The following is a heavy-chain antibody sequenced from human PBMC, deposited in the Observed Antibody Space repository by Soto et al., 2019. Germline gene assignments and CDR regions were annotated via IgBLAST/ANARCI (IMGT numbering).Heavy chain of an antibody. CDR1: GYTFTSYG. CDR3: ARGNHFDY. J-gene: IGHJ4*02. Sequence: QVQLVQSGAEVKKPGASVKVSCKASGYTFTSYGISWVRQAPGQGLEWMGWFSAYNGNTNYAQRLQGRDTMTTDTTTSTTYRGLRSLKSDDTAVYYCARGNHFDYWGQGTLVTVSS. V-gene: IGHV1-18*01. D-gene: IGHD1-1*01. CDR2: FSAYNGNT.